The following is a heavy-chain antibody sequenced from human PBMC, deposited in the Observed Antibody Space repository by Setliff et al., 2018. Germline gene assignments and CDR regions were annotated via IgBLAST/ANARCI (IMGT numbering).Heavy chain of an antibody. CDR2: IYHSGRT. CDR1: GYSISSGYY. J-gene: IGHJ4*02. V-gene: IGHV4-38-2*01. D-gene: IGHD1-7*01. CDR3: ASVRDLELFDY. Sequence: SETLSLTCAVSGYSISSGYYWGWIRQPPGKGLEWIGSIYHSGRTYYNPSLKSRVTISVDTSKNQFSLKLSSVTAADTAVYYCASVRDLELFDYWGQGTLVTVSS.